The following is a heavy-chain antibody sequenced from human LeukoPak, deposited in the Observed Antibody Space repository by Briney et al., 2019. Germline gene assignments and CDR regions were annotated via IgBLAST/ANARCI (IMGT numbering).Heavy chain of an antibody. CDR3: ASPEVTYYYDSSGAYGMDV. V-gene: IGHV1-2*02. J-gene: IGHJ6*02. CDR2: INPNSGGT. Sequence: ASVKVSCKASGYTFTGYYMHWVRQAPGQGLECMGWINPNSGGTNYAQKFQGRVTMTRDTSISTAYMELSRLRSDDTAVYYCASPEVTYYYDSSGAYGMDVWGQGTTVTVSS. D-gene: IGHD3-22*01. CDR1: GYTFTGYY.